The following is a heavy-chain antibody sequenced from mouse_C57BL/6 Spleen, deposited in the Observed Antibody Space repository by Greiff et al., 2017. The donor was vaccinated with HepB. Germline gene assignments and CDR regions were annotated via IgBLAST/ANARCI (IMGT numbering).Heavy chain of an antibody. D-gene: IGHD2-1*01. J-gene: IGHJ4*01. Sequence: QVQLQQSGPELVKPGASVKLSCKASGYTFTSDDINWVKQRPGQGLEWIGWIYPRDGSTKYNEKFKGKATLTVDTSSSTAYMELHSLTSEDSAVYVYTADYDNPYYAMDYWGQGTSVTVSS. V-gene: IGHV1-85*01. CDR3: TADYDNPYYAMDY. CDR1: GYTFTSDD. CDR2: IYPRDGST.